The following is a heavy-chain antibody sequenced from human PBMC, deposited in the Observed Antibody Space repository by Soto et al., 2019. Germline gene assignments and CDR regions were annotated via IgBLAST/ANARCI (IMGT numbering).Heavy chain of an antibody. J-gene: IGHJ6*03. V-gene: IGHV1-8*01. CDR1: GYTFTSYD. CDR2: MYPNSGNT. Sequence: GASVKVSCKASGYTFTSYDINWVRQATGQGLEWMGWMYPNSGNTGYAQKFQGRVTMTRNTSISTAYMELSSLRSEDTAVYYCARAAEWLRGLYYMDVWGKGTTVTVSS. D-gene: IGHD5-12*01. CDR3: ARAAEWLRGLYYMDV.